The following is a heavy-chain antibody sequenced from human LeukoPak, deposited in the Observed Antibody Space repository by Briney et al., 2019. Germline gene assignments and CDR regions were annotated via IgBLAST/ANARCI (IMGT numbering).Heavy chain of an antibody. CDR3: ARDSVSYYDFWSGYYTNYFDY. J-gene: IGHJ4*02. CDR1: GFTFSSYS. D-gene: IGHD3-3*01. Sequence: GGSLRLSCAASGFTFSSYSMNWVRQAPGKGLEWVSSITSSSSYIYYADSVKGRFTISRDNAKNSLYLQMNSLRAEDTAVYYCARDSVSYYDFWSGYYTNYFDYWGQGTLVTVSS. V-gene: IGHV3-21*01. CDR2: ITSSSSYI.